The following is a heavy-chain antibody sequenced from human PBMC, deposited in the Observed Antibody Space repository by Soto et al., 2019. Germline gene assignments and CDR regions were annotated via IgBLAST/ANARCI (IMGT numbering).Heavy chain of an antibody. J-gene: IGHJ4*02. D-gene: IGHD3-22*01. V-gene: IGHV4-39*01. Sequence: SETLSLTCTVSGGSICSSGYYWGWIRQPPGKGLEWIGSMYYSGSPYYNPSLKSRVTISVDTSKNQFSLKLTSVTAADTALYYCARLLYDRSGYYYFDLWGQGIPVTVSS. CDR3: ARLLYDRSGYYYFDL. CDR1: GGSICSSGYY. CDR2: MYYSGSP.